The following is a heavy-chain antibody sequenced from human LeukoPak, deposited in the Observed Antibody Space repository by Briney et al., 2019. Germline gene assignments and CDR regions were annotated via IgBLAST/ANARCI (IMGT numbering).Heavy chain of an antibody. CDR3: ASPYSFDYYDSTAFDI. V-gene: IGHV4-59*08. CDR1: GGSISSYY. D-gene: IGHD3-22*01. J-gene: IGHJ3*02. CDR2: IYYSGST. Sequence: SETLSLTCTVSGGSISSYYWSWIRQPPGKGLEWIGYIYYSGSTNYNPSLKSRVTISRDTSKNQFSLKLTSVTAADTAVYYCASPYSFDYYDSTAFDIWGQGTMVTVSS.